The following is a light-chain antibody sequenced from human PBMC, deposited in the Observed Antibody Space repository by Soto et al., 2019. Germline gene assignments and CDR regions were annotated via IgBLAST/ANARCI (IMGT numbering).Light chain of an antibody. Sequence: EIVLTQSPGTLSLSPGERATLSCRASQSVSSSYLAWYQQKPGQAPRLLIYGASSRATGIPDRFSGSGSGTCFTLTISRLQPEDFAVYYCQQYGSAPPVYTFGQGTKLEIK. V-gene: IGKV3-20*01. J-gene: IGKJ2*01. CDR2: GAS. CDR1: QSVSSSY. CDR3: QQYGSAPPVYT.